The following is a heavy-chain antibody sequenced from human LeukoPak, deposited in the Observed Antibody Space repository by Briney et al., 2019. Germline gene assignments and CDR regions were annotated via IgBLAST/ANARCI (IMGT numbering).Heavy chain of an antibody. V-gene: IGHV1-2*02. D-gene: IGHD3-10*01. Sequence: ASVRVSCKASGYTFTVYYMHWVRQAPGQGLEWMGSINPNSGDTKYAQNFQGRVTMTRDTSIDTAYMELSRLRSDDTAVYYCARVGFERPRSSVTVVRGVIRPNAFDLWGQGTMVTVSP. CDR2: INPNSGDT. J-gene: IGHJ3*01. CDR1: GYTFTVYY. CDR3: ARVGFERPRSSVTVVRGVIRPNAFDL.